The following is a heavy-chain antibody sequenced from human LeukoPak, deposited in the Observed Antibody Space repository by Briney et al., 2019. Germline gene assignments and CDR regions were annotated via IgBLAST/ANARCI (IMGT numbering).Heavy chain of an antibody. V-gene: IGHV3-23*01. D-gene: IGHD5-18*01. CDR3: ANRGYNYEMDY. CDR1: GFTFSRYA. J-gene: IGHJ4*02. Sequence: PGGSLRLSCAASGFTFSRYAMGWVRQAPGKGLEWVSTITGSGGATSYADSVKGRFTISRDNSKNTLYLQMNSLRAEDTAVYYCANRGYNYEMDYWGQGTLVTVSS. CDR2: ITGSGGAT.